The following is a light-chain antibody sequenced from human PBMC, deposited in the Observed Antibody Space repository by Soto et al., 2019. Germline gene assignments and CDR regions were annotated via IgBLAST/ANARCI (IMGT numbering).Light chain of an antibody. CDR1: SGYSKYK. J-gene: IGLJ2*01. CDR3: GADHGSGSNFVVV. CDR2: VGTGGIVG. V-gene: IGLV9-49*01. Sequence: QLVLTQPASASASLGASVTLTCTLSSGYSKYKVDWYQQGPGKGPRFVMRVGTGGIVGSKGDGIPDRFSVLGSGLNRYLTIKNIQEEDESDYHCGADHGSGSNFVVVFGGGTKLTVL.